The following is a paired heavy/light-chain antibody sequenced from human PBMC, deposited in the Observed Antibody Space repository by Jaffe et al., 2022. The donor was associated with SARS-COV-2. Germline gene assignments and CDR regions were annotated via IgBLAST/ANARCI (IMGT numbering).Heavy chain of an antibody. CDR3: AHRGLVVGTTYNWFDP. Sequence: QITLKESGPTLVKPTQTLTLTCTFSGFSLSTSGVGVGWIRQPPGKALEWLALIFWDDDKRYSPSLENRLTITKDTSKNQVVLTVTNMDPVDTATYYCAHRGLVVGTTYNWFDPWGQGTLVTVSS. D-gene: IGHD1-7*01. CDR1: GFSLSTSGVG. V-gene: IGHV2-5*02. CDR2: IFWDDDK. J-gene: IGHJ5*02.
Light chain of an antibody. CDR2: AAS. CDR1: QSISSY. J-gene: IGKJ4*01. CDR3: QQSYSSLAT. Sequence: DIQMTQSPSSLSASVGDRVTITCRASQSISSYLNWYQQKPGKAPNLLIYAASSLQSGVPSRFSGSGSGTDFTLTISSLQPEDFATYYCQQSYSSLATFGGGTKVEIK. V-gene: IGKV1-39*01.